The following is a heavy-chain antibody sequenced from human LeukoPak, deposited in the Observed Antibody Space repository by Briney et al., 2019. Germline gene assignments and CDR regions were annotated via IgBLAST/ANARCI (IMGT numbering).Heavy chain of an antibody. V-gene: IGHV3-30*03. J-gene: IGHJ4*02. Sequence: PGGSLRLSCEASGFTFSSYGMNWVRQAPGKGLEWVAIISSDVGKKYHADSVKGRFTISRDNAKNSLYLQMNSLRAEDTAVYYCAREGYDYVWGSYRQGDFDYWGQGTLVTVSS. D-gene: IGHD3-16*02. CDR2: ISSDVGKK. CDR3: AREGYDYVWGSYRQGDFDY. CDR1: GFTFSSYG.